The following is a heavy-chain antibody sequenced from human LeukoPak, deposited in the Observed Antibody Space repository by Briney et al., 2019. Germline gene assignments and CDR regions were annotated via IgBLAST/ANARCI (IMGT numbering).Heavy chain of an antibody. J-gene: IGHJ4*02. D-gene: IGHD2-8*01. CDR3: ARALIGYYFDY. CDR2: VSNSGDYI. V-gene: IGHV3-21*06. Sequence: TGGSLRLSCAASGFSFSSYRVNWVRHAPGKGLEWVSSVSNSGDYIHYADSVKGRFTISRDNSKNSLYLQMNSLRAEDTAVYYCARALIGYYFDYWGQGTLVTVSS. CDR1: GFSFSSYR.